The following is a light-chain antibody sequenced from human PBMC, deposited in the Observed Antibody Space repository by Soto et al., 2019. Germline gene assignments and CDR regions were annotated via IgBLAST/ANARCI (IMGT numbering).Light chain of an antibody. V-gene: IGKV1-6*01. J-gene: IGKJ4*01. Sequence: IQMTQSPSSLSASVGNRVTVTCRASQDIRNEVSWYQQKPGHAPKLLIYVASTLQDGVPSRFTGSGSGTDFTLTISSLHPEDFATYYCLQDFNFPLTFGGGTKVDIK. CDR3: LQDFNFPLT. CDR1: QDIRNE. CDR2: VAS.